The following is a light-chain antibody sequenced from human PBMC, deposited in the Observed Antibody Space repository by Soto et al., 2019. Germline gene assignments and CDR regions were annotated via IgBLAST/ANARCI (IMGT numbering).Light chain of an antibody. V-gene: IGKV3-20*01. J-gene: IGKJ3*01. CDR3: QQFGTSPLVT. Sequence: LVLTQSPGTLSLSPGERATLSCMASQSVNTKYLAWYQQKPGQAPRLLIYGVSSRATGIPDRFSGSGSGTDFILTISRVEPEDFAVYYCQQFGTSPLVTFGPGTKVDIK. CDR1: QSVNTKY. CDR2: GVS.